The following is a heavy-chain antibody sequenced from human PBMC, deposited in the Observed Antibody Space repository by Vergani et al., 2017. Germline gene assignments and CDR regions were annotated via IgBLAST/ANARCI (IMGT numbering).Heavy chain of an antibody. D-gene: IGHD2-2*01. CDR3: ARDRDCSSTSCMGYYGMDG. CDR2: ISSSSSYI. J-gene: IGHJ6*02. CDR1: GFTFSSYS. Sequence: EVQLVESGGGLVKPGGSLRLSCAASGFTFSSYSMNWVRQAPGKGLEWVSSISSSSSYIYYADSVKGRFTISRDNAKNSLYLQMNSLRAEDTAVYYCARDRDCSSTSCMGYYGMDGWGQGTTVTVSS. V-gene: IGHV3-21*01.